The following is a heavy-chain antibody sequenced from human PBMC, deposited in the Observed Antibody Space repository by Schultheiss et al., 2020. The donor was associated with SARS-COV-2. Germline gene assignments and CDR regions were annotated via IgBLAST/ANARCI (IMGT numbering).Heavy chain of an antibody. CDR3: ARGRPLYYMDV. Sequence: SETLSLTCTVSGGSISSGGYYWSWIRQPPGKGLEWIGYIYYSGSTNYNPSLKSRVTISVDTSKNQFSLKLSSVTAADTAVYYCARGRPLYYMDVWGKGTKVTVSS. CDR2: IYYSGST. J-gene: IGHJ6*03. CDR1: GGSISSGGYY. V-gene: IGHV4-61*08.